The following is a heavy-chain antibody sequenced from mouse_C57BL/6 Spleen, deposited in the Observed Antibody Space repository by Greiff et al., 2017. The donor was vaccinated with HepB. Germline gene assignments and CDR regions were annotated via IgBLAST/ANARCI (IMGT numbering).Heavy chain of an antibody. CDR2: IFPGSGST. Sequence: VQLQQSGPELVKPGASVKISCKASGYTFTDYYINWVKQRPGQGLEWIGWIFPGSGSTYYNEKFKGKATLTVDKSSSTAYMLLSSLTSEDSAVYFCASPRDGYYPYYAMDYWGQGTSVTVSS. CDR3: ASPRDGYYPYYAMDY. CDR1: GYTFTDYY. V-gene: IGHV1-75*01. D-gene: IGHD2-3*01. J-gene: IGHJ4*01.